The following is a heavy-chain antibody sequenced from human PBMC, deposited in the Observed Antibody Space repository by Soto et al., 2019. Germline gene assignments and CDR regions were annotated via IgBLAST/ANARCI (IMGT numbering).Heavy chain of an antibody. J-gene: IGHJ4*02. Sequence: SETLSLTCTVSGGSISSGGYYWSWIRQHPGKGLEWIGYIYYSGSTYYNPSLKSRVTISVDTSKNQFSLKLSSVTAADTAVYYCARAQLQPRDFDYWGQGTLVTVSS. V-gene: IGHV4-31*03. CDR2: IYYSGST. CDR3: ARAQLQPRDFDY. D-gene: IGHD1-1*01. CDR1: GGSISSGGYY.